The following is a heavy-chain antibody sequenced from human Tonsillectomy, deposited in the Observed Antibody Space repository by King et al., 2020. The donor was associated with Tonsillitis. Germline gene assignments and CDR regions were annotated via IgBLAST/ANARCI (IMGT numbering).Heavy chain of an antibody. V-gene: IGHV3-21*01. J-gene: IGHJ6*02. CDR3: ARDLGATGTTDLYYYFYYGMDV. Sequence: VQLVESGGGLVKPGGSLRLSCAASGFTFSPYSMNCVRQAPGKGLEWFSSISSCSTYIYYADSVKGRFTISRDNPKNSLYLQMNRLRAKDTAVYYCARDLGATGTTDLYYYFYYGMDVWGQGTTVTVSS. D-gene: IGHD1-7*01. CDR1: GFTFSPYS. CDR2: ISSCSTYI.